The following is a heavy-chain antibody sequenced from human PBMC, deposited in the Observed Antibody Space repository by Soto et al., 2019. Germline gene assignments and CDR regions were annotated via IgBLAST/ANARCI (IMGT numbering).Heavy chain of an antibody. J-gene: IGHJ4*02. V-gene: IGHV1-18*01. CDR3: ARDRRDGYNLGVFDY. CDR2: ISAYNGNT. D-gene: IGHD5-12*01. Sequence: ASVKVSCKASGYTFTSYGISWVRQAPGQGLEWMGWISAYNGNTNYAQKLQGRVTMTTDTSTSTAYMKLRSLRSDDTAVYYCARDRRDGYNLGVFDYWGQGTLVTVSS. CDR1: GYTFTSYG.